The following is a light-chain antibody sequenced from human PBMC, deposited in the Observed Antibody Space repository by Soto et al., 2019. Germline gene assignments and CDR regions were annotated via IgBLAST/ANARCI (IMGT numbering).Light chain of an antibody. Sequence: QSVLTQPPSASGSPGQSVAISCTGTGNDIGSYNYVSWYQQRPGKAPKLILYEVKTRPSGVPDRFSGSKSGNTASLTVSGLRSDDEGDYYCSSYSNRDTYVIFGGGTKLTVL. V-gene: IGLV2-8*01. CDR2: EVK. CDR1: GNDIGSYNY. CDR3: SSYSNRDTYVI. J-gene: IGLJ2*01.